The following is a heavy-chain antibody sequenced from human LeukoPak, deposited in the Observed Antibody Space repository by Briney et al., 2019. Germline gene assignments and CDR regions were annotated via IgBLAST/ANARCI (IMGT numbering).Heavy chain of an antibody. V-gene: IGHV1-8*01. D-gene: IGHD2-15*01. J-gene: IGHJ4*02. Sequence: ASVKVSCKASGYTFTYNDVNWVRQATGQGLEWMGWMNPGTANTGYAQRFQGRLAMTADTSINTAYMELSGLTSDDTAVYYCARGRAAADWGQGTLVTVSS. CDR3: ARGRAAAD. CDR1: GYTFTYND. CDR2: MNPGTANT.